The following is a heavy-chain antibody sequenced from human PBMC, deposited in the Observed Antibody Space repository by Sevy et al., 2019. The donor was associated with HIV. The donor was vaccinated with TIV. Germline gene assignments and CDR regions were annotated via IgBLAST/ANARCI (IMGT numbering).Heavy chain of an antibody. CDR3: ARGDYYDSGPLIDYRPLDH. CDR2: INQHGSDK. CDR1: GFIFSSHW. Sequence: GGSLRLSCEASGFIFSSHWMNWVRRAPGKGLEWVANINQHGSDKNYAASVEGRFSISRDNAKNSLYLQMNSLRVGDTAVYYCARGDYYDSGPLIDYRPLDHWGRGTLVTVSS. J-gene: IGHJ4*02. D-gene: IGHD3-22*01. V-gene: IGHV3-7*01.